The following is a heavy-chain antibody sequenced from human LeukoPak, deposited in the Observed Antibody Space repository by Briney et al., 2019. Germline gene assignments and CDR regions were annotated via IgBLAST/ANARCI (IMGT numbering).Heavy chain of an antibody. CDR1: VYTFTRYY. CDR3: ARGIASTSCYGPSCNWFDP. V-gene: IGHV1-2*02. D-gene: IGHD2-2*01. CDR2: INPNSGGT. Sequence: ASVKVSCKASVYTFTRYYMHWVRQAPGQGLEWMGWINPNSGGTNYAQKFQGRVTITRDTSISTAYMELSRLRSDDTAVYYCARGIASTSCYGPSCNWFDPWGQGTLVTVSS. J-gene: IGHJ5*02.